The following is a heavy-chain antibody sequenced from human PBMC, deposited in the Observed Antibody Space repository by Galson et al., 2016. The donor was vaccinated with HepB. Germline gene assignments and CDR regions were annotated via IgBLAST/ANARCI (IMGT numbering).Heavy chain of an antibody. V-gene: IGHV3-49*03. Sequence: LRLSCAGSGFTFSDFAMNWFRQPPGKGLEWVGFIRDKGYGGTTKYGASVRNRFTISRDDSKSIAYLQLNSLKADDTAVYYCARSRPYFYYALDVWGQGTTVAVSS. D-gene: IGHD3-3*01. CDR1: GFTFSDFA. CDR2: IRDKGYGGTT. J-gene: IGHJ6*02. CDR3: ARSRPYFYYALDV.